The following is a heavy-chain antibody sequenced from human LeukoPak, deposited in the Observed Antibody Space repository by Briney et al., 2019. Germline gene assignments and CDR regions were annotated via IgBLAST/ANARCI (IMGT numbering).Heavy chain of an antibody. D-gene: IGHD6-13*01. CDR3: ARDQGGYSSSWIDY. CDR1: GGSISRYY. J-gene: IGHJ4*02. Sequence: SETLPLTCTVSGGSISRYYWSWIRQPPGKGLEWIGYIYYSGSTNYNPSLKSRVTISVDTSKNQFSLKLSSVTAADTAVYYCARDQGGYSSSWIDYWGQGTLVTVSS. CDR2: IYYSGST. V-gene: IGHV4-59*01.